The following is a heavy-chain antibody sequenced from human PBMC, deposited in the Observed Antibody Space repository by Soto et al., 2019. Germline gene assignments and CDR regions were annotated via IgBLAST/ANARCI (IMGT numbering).Heavy chain of an antibody. D-gene: IGHD1-26*01. V-gene: IGHV3-23*01. J-gene: IGHJ4*02. CDR3: AKDRAPGATTWNVE. Sequence: AGSLRLSCVASGFTFSSSAMNWVRQAPGKGLEWVSTISGSGVAKFYADSVKGRFTISRDNSNNTVSLQMNSLRAEDAALYYCAKDRAPGATTWNVEWGQGNLVTVSS. CDR1: GFTFSSSA. CDR2: ISGSGVAK.